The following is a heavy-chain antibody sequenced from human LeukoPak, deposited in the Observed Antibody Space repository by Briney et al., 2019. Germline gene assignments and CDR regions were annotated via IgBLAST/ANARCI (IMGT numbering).Heavy chain of an antibody. D-gene: IGHD4-17*01. CDR1: GFAITSYW. V-gene: IGHV3-74*01. CDR2: INSDGSST. CDR3: ARVGLGYGEALFYYYYGMDV. Sequence: GGSLRLSCAASGFAITSYWMHWVRQAPGKGLVWVSRINSDGSSTSYVDSVKGRFTISRDNAKNTLYLQMNSLRAEDTAVYYCARVGLGYGEALFYYYYGMDVWGQGTTVTVSS. J-gene: IGHJ6*02.